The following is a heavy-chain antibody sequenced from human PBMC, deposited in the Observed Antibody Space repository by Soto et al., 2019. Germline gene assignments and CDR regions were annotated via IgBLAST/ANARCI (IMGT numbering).Heavy chain of an antibody. CDR2: INPNSGGT. V-gene: IGHV1-2*02. CDR1: GYTFADYY. D-gene: IGHD5-18*01. Sequence: ASVKVSCKASGYTFADYYIHWVRQAPGQGLEWMGWINPNSGGTNYAQKFLGRVTMTRDTSISTAYMELSRLRSDDTAVFYCVRPETTMDTGHYYSNGMDVWGQGTTVTVSS. CDR3: VRPETTMDTGHYYSNGMDV. J-gene: IGHJ6*02.